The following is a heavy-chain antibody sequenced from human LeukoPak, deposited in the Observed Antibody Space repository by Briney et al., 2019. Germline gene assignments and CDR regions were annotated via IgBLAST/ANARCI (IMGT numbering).Heavy chain of an antibody. CDR3: ARDLGYSSSWYSSGWFDP. V-gene: IGHV4-39*07. CDR2: IYYSGST. D-gene: IGHD6-13*01. CDR1: GGSISSNCYY. Sequence: PSETLSLTCALSGGSISSNCYYWGWIRQPPGKGLESIGSIYYSGSTNYNPSLKSRVTMSVDTSKNQFSLKLSSVTAADTAVYYCARDLGYSSSWYSSGWFDPWGQGTLVTVSS. J-gene: IGHJ5*02.